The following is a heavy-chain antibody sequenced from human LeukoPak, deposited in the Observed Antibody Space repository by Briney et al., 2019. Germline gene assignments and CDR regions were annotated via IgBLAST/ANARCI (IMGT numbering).Heavy chain of an antibody. J-gene: IGHJ3*02. CDR1: GYTFTDYY. CDR3: ARAEVPPIVVVIQYAFDI. CDR2: INPNSGGT. Sequence: ASVKVSCKASGYTFTDYYMHWVRQAPGQGLEWMGWINPNSGGTNYAQKFQGRVTMTRDTSISTAYMELSRLRSDDTAVYYCARAEVPPIVVVIQYAFDIWGQGTMVTVSS. D-gene: IGHD3-22*01. V-gene: IGHV1-2*02.